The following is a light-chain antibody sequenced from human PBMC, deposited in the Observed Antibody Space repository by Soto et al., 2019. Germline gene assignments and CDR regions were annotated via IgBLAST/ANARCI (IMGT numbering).Light chain of an antibody. V-gene: IGKV3-15*01. CDR3: QQFRNWPWT. Sequence: EIRLTQSPGTLSASTGDRVTLSCRASQSISINLAWYQRKPGQAPRLLMETASSRATGVPARFSGSGSGTEFTLTISSLQSEDFAVYYCQQFRNWPWTFGQGTKV. J-gene: IGKJ1*01. CDR1: QSISIN. CDR2: TAS.